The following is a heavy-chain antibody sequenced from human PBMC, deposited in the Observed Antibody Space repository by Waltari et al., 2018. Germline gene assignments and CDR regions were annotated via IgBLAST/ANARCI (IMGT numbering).Heavy chain of an antibody. CDR2: IWYDGSNK. CDR3: GCLAAACFY. J-gene: IGHJ4*02. Sequence: QVQLVESGGGVVQPGRSLRLSCAASGFTFSSYGMHWVRQAPGKGLEGVAVIWYDGSNKYYADSVKGRFTISRDNSKNTLFLQMNSLRAEDTAMYYCGCLAAACFYWGQGTLVTVSS. V-gene: IGHV3-33*08. CDR1: GFTFSSYG. D-gene: IGHD6-13*01.